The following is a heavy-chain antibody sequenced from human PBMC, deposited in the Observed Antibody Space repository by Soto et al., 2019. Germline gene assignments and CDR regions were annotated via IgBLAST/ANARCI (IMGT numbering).Heavy chain of an antibody. CDR3: ARDLLRITMVRGVIIGEHDAFDI. J-gene: IGHJ3*02. V-gene: IGHV1-18*01. CDR2: ISAYNGNT. CDR1: GYTFTSYG. D-gene: IGHD3-10*01. Sequence: ASVKVSCKASGYTFTSYGISWVRQAPGQRLEWIGWISAYNGNTNYAQKLQGRVTMTTDTSTSTAYMELRSLRSDDTAVYYCARDLLRITMVRGVIIGEHDAFDIWGQGTMVTVSS.